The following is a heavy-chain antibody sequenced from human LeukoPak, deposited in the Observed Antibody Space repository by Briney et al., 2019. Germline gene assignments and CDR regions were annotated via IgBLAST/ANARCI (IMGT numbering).Heavy chain of an antibody. CDR2: ISVYNGNT. Sequence: ASVKVSCKASGYTFTGYYMHWVRQAPGQGLEWMGWISVYNGNTNYAQKVQGRVTMTTDTSTNTAYMELRSLRSDDTAVYYCARDRRYFDWLLSIRDAFDIWGQGTMVTVSP. CDR1: GYTFTGYY. J-gene: IGHJ3*02. CDR3: ARDRRYFDWLLSIRDAFDI. D-gene: IGHD3-9*01. V-gene: IGHV1-18*04.